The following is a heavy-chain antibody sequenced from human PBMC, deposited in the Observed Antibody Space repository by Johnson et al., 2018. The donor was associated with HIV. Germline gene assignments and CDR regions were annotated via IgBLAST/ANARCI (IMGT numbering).Heavy chain of an antibody. CDR1: AFSFSKYT. CDR3: AKHMRNWDSDAFDI. D-gene: IGHD1-7*01. V-gene: IGHV3-23*04. J-gene: IGHJ3*02. CDR2: ITGSGVTT. Sequence: VQLVESGGGLVQPGQSLRLSCAASAFSFSKYTMTWVRQAPGKGLEWVSSITGSGVTTYYTNSVKGRFTVSRDNSKNTLYLQMNSLRAEDTAIYYCAKHMRNWDSDAFDIWGQGTMVTVSS.